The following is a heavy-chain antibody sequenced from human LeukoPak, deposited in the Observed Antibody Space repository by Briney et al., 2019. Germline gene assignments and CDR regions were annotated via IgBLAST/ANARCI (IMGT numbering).Heavy chain of an antibody. J-gene: IGHJ5*02. CDR3: AKDICSGSSCYSSWFDP. D-gene: IGHD2-15*01. CDR1: GFTFDDYA. V-gene: IGHV3-9*01. Sequence: PGGSLRLSCAASGFTFDDYAMHWVRQAPGKGLEWVSGISWNSGSIGYADSVKGRFTISRDNAKNSLYLQMNSLRAEDTALYYCAKDICSGSSCYSSWFDPWGQGTLVTVSS. CDR2: ISWNSGSI.